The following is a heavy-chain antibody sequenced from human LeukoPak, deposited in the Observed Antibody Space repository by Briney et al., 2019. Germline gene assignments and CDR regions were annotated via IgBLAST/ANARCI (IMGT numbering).Heavy chain of an antibody. CDR2: ISSSSSYI. D-gene: IGHD6-19*01. CDR3: ARASASGWYDAFDI. V-gene: IGHV3-21*04. J-gene: IGHJ3*02. CDR1: GFTFSSYS. Sequence: GGSLRLSCAASGFTFSSYSMNWVRQAPGKGLEWVSSISSSSSYIYYADSVKGRFTISRHNSKNTLYLQMNSLRAEDTAVYYCARASASGWYDAFDIWGQGTMVTVSS.